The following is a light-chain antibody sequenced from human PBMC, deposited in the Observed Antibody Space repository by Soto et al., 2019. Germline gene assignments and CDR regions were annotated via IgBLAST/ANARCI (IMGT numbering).Light chain of an antibody. CDR2: AAS. Sequence: DIQMTQSPSSLSASVGDSVTITCRASQSLMGSLNWYQQKPGTAPKFLIYAASSLQNGVPSRFSGGGSGTDFTLTISSLEPEDFAVYYCQQRSNWTITFGQGTLLEIK. V-gene: IGKV1-39*01. CDR1: QSLMGS. J-gene: IGKJ5*01. CDR3: QQRSNWTIT.